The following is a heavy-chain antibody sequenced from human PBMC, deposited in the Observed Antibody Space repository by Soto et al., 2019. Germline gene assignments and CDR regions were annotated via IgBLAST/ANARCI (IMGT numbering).Heavy chain of an antibody. Sequence: ASVEVSCKASGYTFTGYYMHWVRQAPGQGLEWMGWINPNSGGTNYAQKFQGRVTMTRDTSISTAYMELSRLRSDDTAVYYCTLLTVAGTSFDYWGQGTLVTVSS. CDR3: TLLTVAGTSFDY. V-gene: IGHV1-2*02. D-gene: IGHD6-19*01. CDR2: INPNSGGT. CDR1: GYTFTGYY. J-gene: IGHJ4*02.